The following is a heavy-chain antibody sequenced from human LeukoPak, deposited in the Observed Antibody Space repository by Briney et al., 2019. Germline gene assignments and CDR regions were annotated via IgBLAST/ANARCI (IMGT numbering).Heavy chain of an antibody. J-gene: IGHJ6*02. Sequence: SVKVSCKASGGTFSSYAISWVRQAPGQGLEWMGGIIPIFGTANYAQKFQGRVTITADESTSTAYMELSSLRSEDTAVYYCARRTRFSLGGNYCYGMDVWGQGTTVTVSS. CDR3: ARRTRFSLGGNYCYGMDV. V-gene: IGHV1-69*13. CDR1: GGTFSSYA. CDR2: IIPIFGTA. D-gene: IGHD3-3*01.